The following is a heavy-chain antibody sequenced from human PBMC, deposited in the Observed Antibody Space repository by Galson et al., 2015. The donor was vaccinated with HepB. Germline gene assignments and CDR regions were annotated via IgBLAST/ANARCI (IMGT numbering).Heavy chain of an antibody. CDR2: INPNSGGT. J-gene: IGHJ4*02. CDR3: ARVGYSSGWYEVGYFDY. Sequence: SVKVSCKASGYTFTGYYMHWVRQAPGQGLEWMGWINPNSGGTNYAQKFQGWVTMTRDTSISTAYMELSRLRSDDTAVYYCARVGYSSGWYEVGYFDYWGQGTLVTVSS. D-gene: IGHD6-19*01. CDR1: GYTFTGYY. V-gene: IGHV1-2*04.